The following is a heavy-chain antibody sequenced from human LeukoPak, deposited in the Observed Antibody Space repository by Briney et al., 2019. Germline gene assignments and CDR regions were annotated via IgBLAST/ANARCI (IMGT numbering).Heavy chain of an antibody. D-gene: IGHD6-19*01. CDR2: INPVNGNA. V-gene: IGHV1-3*01. CDR1: GYFFTDYA. J-gene: IGHJ4*02. Sequence: ASVKVSCKTSGYFFTDYAIHWVRQAPGQRFEWMGWINPVNGNAKYSQRFQGRVTITSDTSTSTAYMELRSLRSDDTAVYYCARGSGWMYYFDYWGQGTLVTVSS. CDR3: ARGSGWMYYFDY.